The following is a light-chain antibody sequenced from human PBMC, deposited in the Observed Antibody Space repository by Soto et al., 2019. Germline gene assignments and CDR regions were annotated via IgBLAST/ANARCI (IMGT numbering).Light chain of an antibody. CDR1: SSDVGAYKY. CDR2: EVT. Sequence: QSALTQPPSASGSPGQSVTISCTGTSSDVGAYKYVSWYQQYPGKAPKLMIYEVTKRPSGVPDRFSGSKSGNTASLTVSGLQAEDEADYYWTSYVGNDIWVFGGGTKLTVL. J-gene: IGLJ3*02. CDR3: TSYVGNDIWV. V-gene: IGLV2-8*01.